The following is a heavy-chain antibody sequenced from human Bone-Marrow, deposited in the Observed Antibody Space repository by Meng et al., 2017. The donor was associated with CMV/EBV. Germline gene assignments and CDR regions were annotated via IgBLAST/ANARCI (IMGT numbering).Heavy chain of an antibody. CDR3: ARRYGGNSYYYGMDF. CDR1: GFTFSSYS. V-gene: IGHV3-21*01. CDR2: ISSSSTYI. Sequence: GESLKISCAASGFTFSSYSMNWVREAPGKGLEWVSSISSSSTYIYHADSVKGRFTISRDNSKNTLYLQRNSVRAEDKAVYYCARRYGGNSYYYGMDFWVQGTMVTVSS. J-gene: IGHJ6*02. D-gene: IGHD4-23*01.